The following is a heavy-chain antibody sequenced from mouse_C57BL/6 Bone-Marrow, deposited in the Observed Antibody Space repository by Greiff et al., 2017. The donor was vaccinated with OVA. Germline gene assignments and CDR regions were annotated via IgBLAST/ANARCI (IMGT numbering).Heavy chain of an antibody. Sequence: QVQLQQSGAELVKPGASVKISCKASGYAFSSYWMNWVKQRPGKGLEWIGQIYPGDGDTNYNGKFKGKATLTADKSSSTAYMQLSSLTSEDSAVYFCARSGYDYEDFDYWGQGTTLTVSS. J-gene: IGHJ2*01. V-gene: IGHV1-80*01. CDR3: ARSGYDYEDFDY. D-gene: IGHD2-4*01. CDR2: IYPGDGDT. CDR1: GYAFSSYW.